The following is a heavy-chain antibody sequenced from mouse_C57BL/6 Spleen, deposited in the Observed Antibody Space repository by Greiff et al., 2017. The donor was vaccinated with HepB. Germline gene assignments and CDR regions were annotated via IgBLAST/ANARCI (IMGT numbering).Heavy chain of an antibody. Sequence: QVQLKQPGAELVMPGASVKLSCKASGYTFTSYWMHWVKQRPGQGLEWIGEIDPSDSYNNYNQKFKGKSTLTVDKSSSTAYMQLSSLTSEDSAVYYCARTPYGNPFDYWGQGTTLTVSS. CDR2: IDPSDSYN. J-gene: IGHJ2*01. V-gene: IGHV1-69*01. CDR1: GYTFTSYW. CDR3: ARTPYGNPFDY. D-gene: IGHD2-1*01.